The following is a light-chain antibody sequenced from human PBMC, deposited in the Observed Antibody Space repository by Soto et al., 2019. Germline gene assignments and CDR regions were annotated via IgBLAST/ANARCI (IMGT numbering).Light chain of an antibody. Sequence: QSALTQPASVSGSPGQSITISCTGTSSDVGAYNFVSWYQQHPGKAPKLIIYEVSNRPSGVSNRFSGSKSGNTASLTISGLQADDEGDYYCSSYTSDSPWVFGGGTQLTVL. CDR1: SSDVGAYNF. CDR3: SSYTSDSPWV. CDR2: EVS. V-gene: IGLV2-14*01. J-gene: IGLJ3*02.